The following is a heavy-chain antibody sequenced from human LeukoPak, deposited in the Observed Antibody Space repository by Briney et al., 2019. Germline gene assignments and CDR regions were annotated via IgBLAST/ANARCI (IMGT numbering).Heavy chain of an antibody. J-gene: IGHJ4*02. V-gene: IGHV4-34*01. Sequence: PSETLSLTCAVYGGSFSGYYCSWIRQPPAKGLEWIGEINHSGSTNYNPSLKSRVTISVDTDKNKFSLKVSSVTAADTAVYYCARIVGLVVVVLDYWGKGTLVSVSS. CDR2: INHSGST. D-gene: IGHD2-15*01. CDR1: GGSFSGYY. CDR3: ARIVGLVVVVLDY.